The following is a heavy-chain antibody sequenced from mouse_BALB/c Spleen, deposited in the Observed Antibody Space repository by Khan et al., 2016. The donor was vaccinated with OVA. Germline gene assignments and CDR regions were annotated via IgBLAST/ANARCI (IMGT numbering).Heavy chain of an antibody. CDR1: GYTFTNYG. Sequence: QIQLVQSGPELKKPGETVKISCKASGYTFTNYGMNWVKQAPGKVLKWMGWINTYTGEPKYADEFKGRFAFSVETSASTAYLQINNLKNEDMSTYFRARDDAMDYWGQGTSVTVSS. CDR3: ARDDAMDY. J-gene: IGHJ4*01. V-gene: IGHV9-1*02. CDR2: INTYTGEP.